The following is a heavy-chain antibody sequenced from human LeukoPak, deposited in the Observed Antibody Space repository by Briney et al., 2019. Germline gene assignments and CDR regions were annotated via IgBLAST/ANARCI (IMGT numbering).Heavy chain of an antibody. D-gene: IGHD4-17*01. V-gene: IGHV3-21*01. CDR3: GRLFSYGDYGGGGGY. J-gene: IGHJ4*02. Sequence: GGSLRLSCAASGFTFGSFGMNWVRQAPGKGLEWASSISTRSSYIYYADSVKGRFTVSRDNAKGSLYLQMNSLRAEDTAVYYCGRLFSYGDYGGGGGYWGQGTLVTVSS. CDR1: GFTFGSFG. CDR2: ISTRSSYI.